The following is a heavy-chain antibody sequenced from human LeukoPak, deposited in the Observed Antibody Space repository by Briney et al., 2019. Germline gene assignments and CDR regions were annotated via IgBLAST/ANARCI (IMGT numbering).Heavy chain of an antibody. CDR3: ARGSAYYYDSSGYYSI. Sequence: ASVKVSCKASGYTFTGYYMHWVRQAPGQGLEWMGWINPNSGGTNYAQKFQGRVTMTRDTSISTAYMELSRLRSDGTAVYYCARGSAYYYDSSGYYSIWGQGTTVTVSS. J-gene: IGHJ6*02. CDR2: INPNSGGT. D-gene: IGHD3-22*01. V-gene: IGHV1-2*02. CDR1: GYTFTGYY.